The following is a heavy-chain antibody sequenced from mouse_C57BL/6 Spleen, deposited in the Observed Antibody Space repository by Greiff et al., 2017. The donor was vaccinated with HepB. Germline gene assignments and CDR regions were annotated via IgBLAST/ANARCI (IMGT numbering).Heavy chain of an antibody. CDR2: IDPANGNT. CDR1: GFNIKDPY. V-gene: IGHV14-3*02. J-gene: IGHJ2*01. Sequence: SGAELVKPGASVKLSCTASGFNIKDPYMHWVKQRPEQGLEWIGRIDPANGNTKYDPKFQGKATITADTSSTTAYLQLSSLTSEDTAVYYCDRINAWGQGTTRTVSS. CDR3: DRINA.